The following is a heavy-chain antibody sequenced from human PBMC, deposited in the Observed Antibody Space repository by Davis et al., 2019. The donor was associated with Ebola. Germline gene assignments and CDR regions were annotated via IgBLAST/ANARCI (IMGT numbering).Heavy chain of an antibody. CDR3: ASFPDHYYDSSGYDYYYGMDV. CDR1: GYTFTSYG. Sequence: ASVKVSCKASGYTFTSYGITWVRQAPGQGLEWMGWINPHNGNTNYAQNVQGRVTITRDTSASTAYMELSSLRSEDTAVYYCASFPDHYYDSSGYDYYYGMDVWGQGTTVTVSS. CDR2: INPHNGNT. D-gene: IGHD3-22*01. V-gene: IGHV1-18*04. J-gene: IGHJ6*02.